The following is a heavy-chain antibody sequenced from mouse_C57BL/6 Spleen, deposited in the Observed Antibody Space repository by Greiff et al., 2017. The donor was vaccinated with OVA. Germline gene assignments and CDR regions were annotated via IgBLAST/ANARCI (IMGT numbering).Heavy chain of an antibody. CDR2: IYPGDGDT. CDR1: GYAFSSYW. CDR3: ARQPAGYAMGY. Sequence: LQESGAELVKPGASVKISCKASGYAFSSYWMNWVKQRPGKGLEWIGQIYPGDGDTNYNGKFKGKATLTADKSSSTAYMQLSSLTSEDSAVYFCARQPAGYAMGYWGQGTSVTVSS. V-gene: IGHV1-80*01. J-gene: IGHJ4*01.